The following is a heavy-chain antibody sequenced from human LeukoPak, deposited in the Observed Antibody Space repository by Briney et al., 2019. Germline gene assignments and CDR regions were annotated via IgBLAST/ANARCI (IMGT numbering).Heavy chain of an antibody. V-gene: IGHV3-11*04. CDR2: ISSSGSTI. CDR3: ARAGDGYNNHIDY. Sequence: GGSLRLSCAASGFTFSYYYMSWIRQAPGKGLEWGSYISSSGSTIYYADSVKGRFTISRDNAKNSLYLQMNSLRAEDTAVYYCARAGDGYNNHIDYWGQGTLVTVSS. D-gene: IGHD5-24*01. J-gene: IGHJ4*02. CDR1: GFTFSYYY.